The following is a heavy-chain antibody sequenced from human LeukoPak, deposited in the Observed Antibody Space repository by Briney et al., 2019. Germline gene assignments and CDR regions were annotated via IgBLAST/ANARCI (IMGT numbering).Heavy chain of an antibody. CDR1: RGSFCSYV. Sequence: VKVSCMASRGSFCSYVVSWVRQAPGRGGEWVGGIIPIFGTANYTQKFQGSVTITANDSTTTAYMEPSSLRSEDTAVYYCERETPSHLGYCSGGRGYSGWFDPWGQGTLVTVSS. CDR2: IIPIFGTA. D-gene: IGHD2-15*01. J-gene: IGHJ5*02. CDR3: ERETPSHLGYCSGGRGYSGWFDP. V-gene: IGHV1-69*13.